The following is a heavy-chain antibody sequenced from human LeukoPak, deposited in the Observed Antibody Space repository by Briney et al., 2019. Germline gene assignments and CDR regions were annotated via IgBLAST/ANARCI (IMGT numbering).Heavy chain of an antibody. Sequence: GGSLRLSCAASGFTFSDYAMSWVRQAPGKGLEWVAIISYDGSEKHYADPVKGRFTISRDNSKNTLYLQMNSLRAEDTAVYYCAREGSSGYYPYWGQGILVTVSS. V-gene: IGHV3-30*03. CDR3: AREGSSGYYPY. D-gene: IGHD3-22*01. CDR1: GFTFSDYA. J-gene: IGHJ4*02. CDR2: ISYDGSEK.